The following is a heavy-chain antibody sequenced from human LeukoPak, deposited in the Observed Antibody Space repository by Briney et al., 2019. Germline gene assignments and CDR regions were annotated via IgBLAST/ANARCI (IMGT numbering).Heavy chain of an antibody. V-gene: IGHV4-39*07. J-gene: IGHJ5*02. CDR3: ARDRAQTYYYGSVSSFDP. CDR1: GGSISSSPYY. D-gene: IGHD3-10*01. CDR2: IYYSGTT. Sequence: SETLSLTCTVSGGSISSSPYYWGWIRQPPGKGLEWIGSIYYSGTTHYNPSLESRVTISVDTSKNQFSLKLASVTAADTAVYYCARDRAQTYYYGSVSSFDPWGQGTLVTVSS.